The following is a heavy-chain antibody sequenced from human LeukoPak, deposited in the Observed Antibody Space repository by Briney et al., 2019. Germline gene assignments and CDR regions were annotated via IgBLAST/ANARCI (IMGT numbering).Heavy chain of an antibody. CDR3: ARENRGYDLGYYYYMDV. CDR1: GYTLTDYG. V-gene: IGHV1-18*01. Sequence: ASVKVSCKASGYTLTDYGISWVRQAPGQGLEWMGWISTHNGNTNYAQKFHGRVTMTTDTSTSTAYMELRSLRSDDTAVYYCARENRGYDLGYYYYMDVWGEGTTVTVSS. J-gene: IGHJ6*03. D-gene: IGHD5-12*01. CDR2: ISTHNGNT.